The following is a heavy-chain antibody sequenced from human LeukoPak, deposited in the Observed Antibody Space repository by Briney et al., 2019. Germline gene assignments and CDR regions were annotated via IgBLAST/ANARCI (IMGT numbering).Heavy chain of an antibody. J-gene: IGHJ4*02. CDR2: ISAYNGNT. CDR3: ARELYSSGWFKRKAPTGDY. CDR1: GYTFTSYG. V-gene: IGHV1-18*01. Sequence: GASVKVSCKASGYTFTSYGIRWVRQAPGQGLEWMGWISAYNGNTNYAQKLQGRVTMTTDTSTSTAYVELSSLRSEDTAVYYCARELYSSGWFKRKAPTGDYWGQGTLVTVSS. D-gene: IGHD6-19*01.